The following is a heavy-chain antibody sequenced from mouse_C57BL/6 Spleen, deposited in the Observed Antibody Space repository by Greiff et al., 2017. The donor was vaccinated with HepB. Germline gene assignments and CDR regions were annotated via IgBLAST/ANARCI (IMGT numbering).Heavy chain of an antibody. J-gene: IGHJ2*01. V-gene: IGHV1-15*01. CDR1: GYTFTDYE. CDR3: TRTASSYYYGSSYDY. CDR2: IDPETGGT. Sequence: VQLQQSGAELVRPGASVTLSCKASGYTFTDYEMHWVKQTPVHGLEWIGAIDPETGGTAYNQKFKGKAILTADKSSSTAYMELRSLTSEDSAVYYCTRTASSYYYGSSYDYWGQGTTLTVSS. D-gene: IGHD1-1*01.